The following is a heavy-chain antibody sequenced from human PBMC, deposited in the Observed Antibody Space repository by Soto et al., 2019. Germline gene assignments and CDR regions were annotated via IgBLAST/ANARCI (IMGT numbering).Heavy chain of an antibody. CDR3: AHRLGYSYGRYCES. CDR1: GFSIRTSDVV. V-gene: IGHV2-5*01. D-gene: IGHD5-18*01. J-gene: IGHJ4*02. Sequence: SGPTVVNPPQPLTLPGTLSGFSIRTSDVVVGWIRQPPGKALELLALIYWNDDKRYSPSLESRVTITKDTSKNQVVLTLTNMDPVDTGTFDCAHRLGYSYGRYCESWGQGTLVTVSA. CDR2: IYWNDDK.